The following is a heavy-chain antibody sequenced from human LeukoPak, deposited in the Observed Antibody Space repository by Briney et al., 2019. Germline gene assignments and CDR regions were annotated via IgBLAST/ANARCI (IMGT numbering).Heavy chain of an antibody. CDR1: GGSISSDSYH. J-gene: IGHJ5*02. CDR2: IYYSGDT. Sequence: SEPLSLTCTVSGGSISSDSYHWGWIRQPPGKGLEWIGSIYYSGDTNYNPSLKSRVTMSVVTSKNQFSLKLRSVTAADTAVYYCARFGYGSGSYYNWFDPWGQGTLVTVSS. CDR3: ARFGYGSGSYYNWFDP. V-gene: IGHV4-39*07. D-gene: IGHD3-10*01.